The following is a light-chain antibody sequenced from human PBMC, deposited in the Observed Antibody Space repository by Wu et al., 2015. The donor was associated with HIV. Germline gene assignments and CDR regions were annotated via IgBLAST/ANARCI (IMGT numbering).Light chain of an antibody. CDR2: GAS. CDR1: QSVSTGY. J-gene: IGKJ2*03. CDR3: HHYGSSPHS. Sequence: EIVMTQSPATLSVSPGERATLSCRGSQSVSTGYLAWYQQKPGQAPRLLIYGASSRATGIPDRFSGSGSGTDFTLTISRLEPEDFAVYFCHHYGSSPHSFGQGTKLEIK. V-gene: IGKV3-20*01.